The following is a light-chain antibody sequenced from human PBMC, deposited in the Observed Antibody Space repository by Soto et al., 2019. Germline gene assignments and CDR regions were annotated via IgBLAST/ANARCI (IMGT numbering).Light chain of an antibody. CDR3: QQYNSAPLT. CDR1: QGIAPY. Sequence: DVQMTQSPSSLSAFVGDRVTITCRASQGIAPYLAWFQQKPGKVPKLLIYATSTLQSGVPSRFSGSGSGTDFTLTISSLQPDDVGTYYCQQYNSAPLTFGGGTKVEIK. J-gene: IGKJ4*01. V-gene: IGKV1-27*01. CDR2: ATS.